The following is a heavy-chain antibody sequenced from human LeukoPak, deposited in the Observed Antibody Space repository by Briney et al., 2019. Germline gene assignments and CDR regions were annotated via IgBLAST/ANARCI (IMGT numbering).Heavy chain of an antibody. V-gene: IGHV3-9*01. CDR1: GFTFDDYA. CDR3: AKAVSLSGWFDP. D-gene: IGHD3-10*01. J-gene: IGHJ5*02. Sequence: GGSLRLSCAASGFTFDDYAMHWVRQAPGKGLEWVSGISWNSGSIGYADSVKGRFTISRDNAKNSLYLQMNSLRAEDTALYYCAKAVSLSGWFDPWGQGTLVTVSS. CDR2: ISWNSGSI.